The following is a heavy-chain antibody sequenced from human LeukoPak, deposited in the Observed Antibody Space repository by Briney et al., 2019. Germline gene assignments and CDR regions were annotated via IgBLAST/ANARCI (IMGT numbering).Heavy chain of an antibody. J-gene: IGHJ5*02. CDR3: ARRQVQLWPRLNWFDP. D-gene: IGHD5-18*01. CDR1: GGSISSSSYY. CDR2: IYYSGST. Sequence: SETLSLTCTVSGGSISSSSYYWGWIRQPPGKGLEWIGSIYYSGSTYYNPSLKSRVTISVDTSKNQFSLKLSSVTAADTAVYYCARRQVQLWPRLNWFDPWGQGTLVTVSS. V-gene: IGHV4-39*01.